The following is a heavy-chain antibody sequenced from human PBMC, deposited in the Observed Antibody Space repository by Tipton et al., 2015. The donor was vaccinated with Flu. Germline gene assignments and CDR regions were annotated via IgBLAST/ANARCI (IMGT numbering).Heavy chain of an antibody. Sequence: TLSLTCTVSGGSVNSYFWTWIRQPPGKGLEWIGYIFYSGNTNYNPSLKSRVTISLDTSKNQFSLKLRSVTAADTAVYYCARLSYYDVDLKNFYYDYWGQGALVTVSS. CDR1: GGSVNSYF. V-gene: IGHV4-59*08. CDR2: IFYSGNT. J-gene: IGHJ4*02. CDR3: ARLSYYDVDLKNFYYDY. D-gene: IGHD3-10*02.